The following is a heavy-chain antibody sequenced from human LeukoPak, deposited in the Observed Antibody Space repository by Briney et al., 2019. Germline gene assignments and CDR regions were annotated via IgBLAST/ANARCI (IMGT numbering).Heavy chain of an antibody. CDR1: GYTFTSYY. V-gene: IGHV1-46*01. Sequence: ASVKVSCKASGYTFTSYYMHWVRQAPGQGLEWMGIINPSGGSTSYAQKFQGRVTMTRDTSTSTVYMELSSLRSEDTAVYCCTTRERWLHNAFDIWGQGTMVTVSS. D-gene: IGHD5-24*01. J-gene: IGHJ3*02. CDR2: INPSGGST. CDR3: TTRERWLHNAFDI.